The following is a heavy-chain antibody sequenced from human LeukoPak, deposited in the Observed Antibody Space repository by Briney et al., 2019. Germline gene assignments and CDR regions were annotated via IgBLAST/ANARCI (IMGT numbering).Heavy chain of an antibody. CDR1: GYTFTGYY. CDR2: INPNSGGT. V-gene: IGHV1-2*02. D-gene: IGHD2-21*01. Sequence: ASVKVSCKASGYTFTGYYMHWVRQAPGQGLEWMGWINPNSGGTNYAQKFQGRVTMTRDTSISTAYMELSRLRSDDTAAYYCARDPVEVVVIAIAEFNWFDPWGQGTLVTVSS. CDR3: ARDPVEVVVIAIAEFNWFDP. J-gene: IGHJ5*02.